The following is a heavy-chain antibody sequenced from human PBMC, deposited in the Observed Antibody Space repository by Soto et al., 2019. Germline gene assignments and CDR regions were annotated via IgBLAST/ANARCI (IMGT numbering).Heavy chain of an antibody. CDR2: IYYSGST. Sequence: SETLSLTCTVSGGSISSGGYYWSWIRQHPGKGLEWIGYIYYSGSTYYNPSLKSRVTISVDTSKNQFSLKLSSVTAADTAVYYCARVTDYGDYGWFDPWGQGTLVTVSS. J-gene: IGHJ5*02. CDR1: GGSISSGGYY. V-gene: IGHV4-31*03. D-gene: IGHD4-17*01. CDR3: ARVTDYGDYGWFDP.